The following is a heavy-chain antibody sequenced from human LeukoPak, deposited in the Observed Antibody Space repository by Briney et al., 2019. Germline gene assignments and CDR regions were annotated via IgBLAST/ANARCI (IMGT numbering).Heavy chain of an antibody. CDR2: IYYSGST. V-gene: IGHV4-59*08. D-gene: IGHD2-2*01. CDR3: ARGRLGRQHASFFDS. Sequence: SETLSLTCSVSEGSMGTYYWGWIRQPPGKGLEWIGYIYYSGSTTYNPSLKSRVTVSVDTSKNQFSLKLTSMTAADTAVYYCARGRLGRQHASFFDSWGQGTLVTVSS. J-gene: IGHJ4*02. CDR1: EGSMGTYY.